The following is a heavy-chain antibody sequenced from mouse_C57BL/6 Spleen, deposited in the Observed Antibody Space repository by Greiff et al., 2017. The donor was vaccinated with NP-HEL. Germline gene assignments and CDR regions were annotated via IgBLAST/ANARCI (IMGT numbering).Heavy chain of an antibody. CDR1: GFTFSDYY. CDR2: INYDGSST. V-gene: IGHV5-16*01. Sequence: EVQLVESEGGLVQPGSSMKLSCTASGFTFSDYYMAWVRQVPEKGLEWVANINYDGSSTYYLDSLKSRFIISRDNAKNILYLQMSSLKSEDTATYYCARGLRPYWYFDVWGTGTTVTVSS. J-gene: IGHJ1*03. CDR3: ARGLRPYWYFDV. D-gene: IGHD1-2*01.